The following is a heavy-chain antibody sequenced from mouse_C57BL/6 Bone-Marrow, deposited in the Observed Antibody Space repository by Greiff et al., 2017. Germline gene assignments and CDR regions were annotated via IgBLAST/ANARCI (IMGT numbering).Heavy chain of an antibody. CDR3: ARLECDGSSGDWYFDV. V-gene: IGHV1-85*01. CDR2: IYPRDGST. CDR1: GYTFTSYD. J-gene: IGHJ1*03. Sequence: VQLQQSGPELVKPGASVKLSCKASGYTFTSYDITWVKQRPGQGLEWIGWIYPRDGSTKYNEKFKGKATLTVDTSSSTAYMELHSLTSEDSAVYFCARLECDGSSGDWYFDVWGTGTTVTVSS. D-gene: IGHD1-1*01.